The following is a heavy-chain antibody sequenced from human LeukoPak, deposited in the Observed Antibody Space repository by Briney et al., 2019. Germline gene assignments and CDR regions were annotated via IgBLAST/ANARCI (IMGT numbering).Heavy chain of an antibody. CDR2: IYSGGDT. J-gene: IGHJ6*03. V-gene: IGHV3-53*01. CDR3: ARTYYYQYMDV. CDR1: GVTFSSYA. Sequence: GGSRRLSCAASGVTFSSYAVSWVRQAPGKGPEWLSVIYSGGDTYYADSVKGRFTISRDNSKNMVYLQMNSLRAEDTAVYYCARTYYYQYMDVWGKGTRVTVSS.